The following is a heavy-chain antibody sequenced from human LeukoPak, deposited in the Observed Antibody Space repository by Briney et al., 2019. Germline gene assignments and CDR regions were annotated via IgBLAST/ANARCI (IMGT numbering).Heavy chain of an antibody. D-gene: IGHD5-18*01. Sequence: GASVKVSCKASGGTFSSYAISWVRQAPGQGLEWMGRIIPIFGTANYAQKFQGRVTITMDESTSTAYMELSSLRSEDTAVYYCARCRIVLIDTAMVNGYFDYWGQGTLVTVSS. CDR2: IIPIFGTA. CDR3: ARCRIVLIDTAMVNGYFDY. J-gene: IGHJ4*02. V-gene: IGHV1-69*05. CDR1: GGTFSSYA.